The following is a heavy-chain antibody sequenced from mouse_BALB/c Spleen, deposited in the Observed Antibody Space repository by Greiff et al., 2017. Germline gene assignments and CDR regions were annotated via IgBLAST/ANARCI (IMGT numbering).Heavy chain of an antibody. J-gene: IGHJ4*01. D-gene: IGHD3-3*01. CDR1: GYSFTDYN. CDR3: ARGTNYYAMDY. CDR2: INPYNGDT. Sequence: VQLQQSGPELVKPGASVKVSCKASGYSFTDYNMYWVKQSHGKSLEWIGRINPYNGDTFYNQKFKGKATLTVDKSSSTAHMELRSLASEDSAVYYCARGTNYYAMDYWGQGTSVTVAS. V-gene: IGHV1-20*02.